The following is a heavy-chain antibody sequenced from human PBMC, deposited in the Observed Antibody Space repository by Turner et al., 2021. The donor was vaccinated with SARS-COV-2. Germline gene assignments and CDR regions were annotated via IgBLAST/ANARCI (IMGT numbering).Heavy chain of an antibody. D-gene: IGHD3-22*01. Sequence: QVQLQQWGAGLLKHSETLSLTCAVSGPSFSGYHWSWIRKSPGKGLEWIGEINHRRTTKYKPYLESGVTISVETTKNQLYLKMTPVTASDTVVYYCARGHLVVVLTNYYYSGLDVWGQGTTVTVSS. V-gene: IGHV4-34*01. J-gene: IGHJ6*02. CDR1: GPSFSGYH. CDR2: INHRRTT. CDR3: ARGHLVVVLTNYYYSGLDV.